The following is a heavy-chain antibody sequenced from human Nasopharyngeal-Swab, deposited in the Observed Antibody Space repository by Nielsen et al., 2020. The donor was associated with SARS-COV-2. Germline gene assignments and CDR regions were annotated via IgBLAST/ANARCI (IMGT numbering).Heavy chain of an antibody. J-gene: IGHJ4*02. CDR1: RSTFSNYW. Sequence: GGSLRPSFAPSRSTFSNYWMTWVRQAPGKGLEWVANIKQDGIEMYYVDSVKGRFPISRDNAKNSLYLQMNSLRVEDTAVYYCARGPSYLDYWGPGNLVTVSS. D-gene: IGHD3-16*02. V-gene: IGHV3-7*01. CDR3: ARGPSYLDY. CDR2: IKQDGIEM.